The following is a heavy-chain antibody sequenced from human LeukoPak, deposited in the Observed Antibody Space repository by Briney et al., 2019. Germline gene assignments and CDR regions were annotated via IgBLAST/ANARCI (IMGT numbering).Heavy chain of an antibody. Sequence: PGRSLRLSCAASGFTFSSYGMHWVRQAPGKGLEWVAVISYDGSNKYYADSVKGRFTISRDNSKNTLYLQMNSLRAEDTAVYYCAKGYYYDSSGYPSPIDYWGQGTLVTVSS. CDR2: ISYDGSNK. V-gene: IGHV3-30*18. J-gene: IGHJ4*02. CDR1: GFTFSSYG. D-gene: IGHD3-22*01. CDR3: AKGYYYDSSGYPSPIDY.